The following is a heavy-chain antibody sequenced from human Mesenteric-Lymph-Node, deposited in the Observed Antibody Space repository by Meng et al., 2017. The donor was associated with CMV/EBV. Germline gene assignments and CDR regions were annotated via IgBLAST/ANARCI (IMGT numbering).Heavy chain of an antibody. J-gene: IGHJ3*02. CDR1: GFTVSDHY. V-gene: IGHV3-11*04. D-gene: IGHD3-22*01. CDR2: ISSAGYTT. Sequence: GESLKISCAASGFTVSDHYMSWVRQAPGKGLEWVSHISSAGYTTYYADSVKGRFTISRDNAKSSLYLQLNSLRAEDTAVYYCARMALYYDSSGYTDAFDIWGQGTMVTVSS. CDR3: ARMALYYDSSGYTDAFDI.